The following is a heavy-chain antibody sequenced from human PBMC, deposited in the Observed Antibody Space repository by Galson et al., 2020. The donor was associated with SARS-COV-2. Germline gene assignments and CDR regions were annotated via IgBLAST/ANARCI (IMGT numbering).Heavy chain of an antibody. Sequence: GESLKISCAASGFPFSNYAMHWVRPAPAKGLEWVAVMSYDGNNHYYADSVKGRFTISRDNSKKTLYLHLNSLRAEDTAVYYCARAGMEYSSSYYYYGMDVWGQGTTVTVSS. CDR1: GFPFSNYA. CDR2: MSYDGNNH. CDR3: ARAGMEYSSSYYYYGMDV. J-gene: IGHJ6*02. D-gene: IGHD6-6*01. V-gene: IGHV3-30-3*01.